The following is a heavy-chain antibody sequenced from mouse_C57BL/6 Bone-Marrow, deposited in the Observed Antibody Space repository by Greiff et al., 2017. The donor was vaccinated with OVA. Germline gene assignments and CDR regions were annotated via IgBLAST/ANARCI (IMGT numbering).Heavy chain of an antibody. CDR1: GYTFTSYG. V-gene: IGHV1-81*01. CDR2: IYPRSGNT. D-gene: IGHD4-1*01. CDR3: SLANWVYYFDY. Sequence: VQLQQSGAELVRPGASVKLSCTASGYTFTSYGISWVKQRPGQGLEWIGEIYPRSGNTYYNEKFKGKATLPADNSSSTAYMQLRSLTSEDSAAKFYSLANWVYYFDYWGQGTTLTVSS. J-gene: IGHJ2*01.